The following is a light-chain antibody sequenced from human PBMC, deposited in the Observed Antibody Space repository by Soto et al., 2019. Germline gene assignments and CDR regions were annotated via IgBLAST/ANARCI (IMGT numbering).Light chain of an antibody. V-gene: IGKV3D-15*01. CDR3: RQYNNWPALT. Sequence: EIVMTQSPAILSVSPGERATLSCRASQSVSSNLAWYHQKPGQDPRLLIYGPSFKATGIPARFTGSGSGTEFNLTIRSRQSEDFAVYYCRQYNNWPALTFGGGTQVQIK. CDR1: QSVSSN. J-gene: IGKJ4*01. CDR2: GPS.